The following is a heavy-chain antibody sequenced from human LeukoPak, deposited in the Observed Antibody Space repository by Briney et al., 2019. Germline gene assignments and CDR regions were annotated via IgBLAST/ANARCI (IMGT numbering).Heavy chain of an antibody. V-gene: IGHV3-74*01. Sequence: PRGSLRPSCAASRFTLSSYWMHCVRQVEGNGLVWVARINTGGSSTTYADSVKGRFTISRDNAKNTLYLQMDSLRAKDTGVYYCARSNHADGCWGQGTLVSVSS. D-gene: IGHD5-24*01. CDR2: INTGGSST. CDR1: RFTLSSYW. CDR3: ARSNHADGC. J-gene: IGHJ4*02.